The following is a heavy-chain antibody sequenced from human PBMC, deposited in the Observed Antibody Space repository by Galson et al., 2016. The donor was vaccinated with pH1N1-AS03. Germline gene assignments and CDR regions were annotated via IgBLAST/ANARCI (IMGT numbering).Heavy chain of an antibody. CDR2: TKYNGAT. D-gene: IGHD5-12*01. J-gene: IGHJ6*02. CDR1: PYSITHDY. Sequence: LSLTCSVSPYSITHDYWHWIRQAPGSGPQWIGLTKYNGATHYNPSLQSRVTISIDTSKNQFSLKVYSVTTADTAVYYCARGSGGYGLDVWGQGTTVTVSS. CDR3: ARGSGGYGLDV. V-gene: IGHV4-59*12.